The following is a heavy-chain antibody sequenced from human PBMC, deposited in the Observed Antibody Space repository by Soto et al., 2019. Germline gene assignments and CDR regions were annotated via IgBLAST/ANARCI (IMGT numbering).Heavy chain of an antibody. CDR1: GYTFTSYG. CDR3: TRELGGWGDY. CDR2: ISAYNGNT. J-gene: IGHJ4*02. Sequence: QVQLVQSGAEVKKPGASVKVSCKASGYTFTSYGISWVRQAPGQGLEWMGWISAYNGNTSYERKLQGRVTMTTVTSTSTAYMALMSLSSDVTAVYCSTRELGGWGDYWGQGTLVTVSS. V-gene: IGHV1-18*01. D-gene: IGHD3-16*01.